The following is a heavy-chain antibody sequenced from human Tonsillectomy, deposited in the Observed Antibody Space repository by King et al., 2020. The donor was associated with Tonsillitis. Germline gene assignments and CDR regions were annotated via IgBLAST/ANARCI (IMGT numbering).Heavy chain of an antibody. J-gene: IGHJ4*02. V-gene: IGHV3-7*01. D-gene: IGHD6-19*01. CDR2: IEQDGSER. CDR1: GFTFSSSW. Sequence: VQLVETGGGLVQPGGSLRLSCAASGFTFSSSWMNWVRQAPGKGLEWVAIIEQDGSERLYVDSVKGRFTISRDNARNSLYMQMDSLRAEDTAVYYCAGGRGWLIDYWGQGSLVTVSS. CDR3: AGGRGWLIDY.